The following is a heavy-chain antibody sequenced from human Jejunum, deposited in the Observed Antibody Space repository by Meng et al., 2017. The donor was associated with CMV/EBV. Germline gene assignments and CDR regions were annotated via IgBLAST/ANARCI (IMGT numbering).Heavy chain of an antibody. V-gene: IGHV3-48*04. Sequence: SGFTFRSHSMNWVRQAPGKGLEWVSYISIGSDTIYYADSVKGRFTISRDNANNLLSLQMNSLRAEDTAVYYCVSRSCSSISCHFDQWGQGTLVTVSS. CDR2: ISIGSDTI. CDR3: VSRSCSSISCHFDQ. CDR1: GFTFRSHS. D-gene: IGHD2-2*01. J-gene: IGHJ4*02.